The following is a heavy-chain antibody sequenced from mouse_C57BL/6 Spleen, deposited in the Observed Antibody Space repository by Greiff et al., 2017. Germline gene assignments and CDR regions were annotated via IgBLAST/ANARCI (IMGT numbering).Heavy chain of an antibody. CDR3: AREGGTRGIDY. Sequence: EVKLLESGPGLVKPSQSLSLTCSVTGYSITSGYYWNWIRQFPGNKLEWMGYISYDGSNNYNPSLKNRISITRDTSKNQFFLKLNSVTTEDTATYYCAREGGTRGIDYWGQGTTLTVSS. CDR2: ISYDGSN. D-gene: IGHD3-3*01. CDR1: GYSITSGYY. V-gene: IGHV3-6*01. J-gene: IGHJ2*01.